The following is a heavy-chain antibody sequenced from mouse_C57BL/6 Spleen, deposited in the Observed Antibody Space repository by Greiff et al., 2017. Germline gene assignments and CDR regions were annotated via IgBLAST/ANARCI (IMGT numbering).Heavy chain of an antibody. CDR1: GYTFTSYW. J-gene: IGHJ2*01. D-gene: IGHD1-1*01. CDR3: AREHYYGSSFYYFDY. V-gene: IGHV1-55*01. Sequence: VQLQQPGAELVKPGASVKMSCKASGYTFTSYWITWVKQRPGQGLEWIGDIYPGSGSTNYNEKFKSKATLTVDTSSSTAYMQLSSLTSEDSAVYYCAREHYYGSSFYYFDYWGQGTTLTVSS. CDR2: IYPGSGST.